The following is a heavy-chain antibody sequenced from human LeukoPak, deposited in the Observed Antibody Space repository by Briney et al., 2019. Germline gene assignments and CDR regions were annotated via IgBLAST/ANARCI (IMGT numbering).Heavy chain of an antibody. CDR2: IYYSGST. V-gene: IGHV4-59*01. D-gene: IGHD3-3*01. CDR1: GGSISSYY. J-gene: IGHJ5*02. Sequence: SETLSLTCTVSGGSISSYYWSWIRQPPGKGLEWIGYIYYSGSTNCNPSLKSRVTISVDTSKNQFSLKLSSVTAADTAVYYCATQFASSGYDNWFDPWGQGTLVTVSS. CDR3: ATQFASSGYDNWFDP.